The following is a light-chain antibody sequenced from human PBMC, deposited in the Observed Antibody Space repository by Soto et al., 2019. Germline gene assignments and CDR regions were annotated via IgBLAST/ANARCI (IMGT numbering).Light chain of an antibody. V-gene: IGLV2-14*01. CDR2: DVS. J-gene: IGLJ2*01. CDR3: SSYTGSSSQLV. Sequence: QSALTQPASVSGSPGQSITISCTGTSSDVGGYNYVSWYQQHPGKAPKLMIYDVSNRPSGVSNRFSGSMSGNTASLTISGLQAEDEADYYCSSYTGSSSQLVFGVGTKLAVL. CDR1: SSDVGGYNY.